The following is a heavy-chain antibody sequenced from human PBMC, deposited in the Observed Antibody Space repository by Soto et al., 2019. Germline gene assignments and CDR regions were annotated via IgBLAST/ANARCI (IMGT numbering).Heavy chain of an antibody. CDR2: IYYSGTT. J-gene: IGHJ5*01. Sequence: SETLSLTCAVSGYSISSSNWWGWIRQPPGKGLEWIGYIYYSGTTYYNPSLKSRVTMSVDTSKNQFSLKLSSVTAADTAVYYCAREGYRSGWSGIGALNWFDSWGQGTLVTVSS. CDR3: AREGYRSGWSGIGALNWFDS. V-gene: IGHV4-28*03. D-gene: IGHD6-19*01. CDR1: GYSISSSNW.